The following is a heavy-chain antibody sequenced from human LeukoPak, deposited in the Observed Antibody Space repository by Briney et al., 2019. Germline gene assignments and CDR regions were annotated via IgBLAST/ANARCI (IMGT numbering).Heavy chain of an antibody. Sequence: ASVKVSCKASGYTFTSCGISWVRQAPGQGLEWMGWISAYNGNTNYAQKLQGRVTMTTDTSTSTAYMELRSLRSDDTAVYYCARVEDYYGSGSYSDYWGQGTLVTVSS. CDR2: ISAYNGNT. J-gene: IGHJ4*02. CDR3: ARVEDYYGSGSYSDY. D-gene: IGHD3-10*01. CDR1: GYTFTSCG. V-gene: IGHV1-18*01.